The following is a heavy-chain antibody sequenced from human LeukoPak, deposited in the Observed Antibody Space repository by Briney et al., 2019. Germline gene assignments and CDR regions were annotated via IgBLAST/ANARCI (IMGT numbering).Heavy chain of an antibody. J-gene: IGHJ6*02. Sequence: PGESLKISCKGSGYSFTSYWIGWVRQMPGKGLEGMGIIYPGDSDTTYSPSFQGQVTISADKSISTAYLQWSSLKASDTAMYYCARRDGYCSSTSCYADYYYGMDVWGQGTTVTVSS. D-gene: IGHD2-2*01. CDR1: GYSFTSYW. CDR3: ARRDGYCSSTSCYADYYYGMDV. V-gene: IGHV5-51*01. CDR2: IYPGDSDT.